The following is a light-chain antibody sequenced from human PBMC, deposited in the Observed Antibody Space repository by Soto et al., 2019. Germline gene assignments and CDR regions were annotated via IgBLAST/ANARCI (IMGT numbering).Light chain of an antibody. J-gene: IGKJ3*01. CDR1: QSVTRSF. V-gene: IGKV3-20*01. CDR3: HQYGSSPQA. CDR2: GAS. Sequence: EIVLTQSPGTLSLSPGERVTLSCRASQSVTRSFLAWYQQKPGQAPRLLINGASSRATGIPDRFSGGGSGTDFTLTISRLEPEDFAVYYCHQYGSSPQAFGPGTKVDIK.